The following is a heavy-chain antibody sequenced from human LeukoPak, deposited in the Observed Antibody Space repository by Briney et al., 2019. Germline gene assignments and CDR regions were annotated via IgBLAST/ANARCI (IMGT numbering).Heavy chain of an antibody. J-gene: IGHJ4*02. V-gene: IGHV4-31*03. CDR3: ARDYYDSSGYYWGRYFDY. CDR1: GGSISSGGYY. Sequence: SETLSLTCTVSGGSISSGGYYWSWIRQHPGKGLEWIGYIYYSGSTYYNPSLKSRVTISVDTSKNQFSLKLSSVTAADTAVYYCARDYYDSSGYYWGRYFDYWGQGTLVTVSS. D-gene: IGHD3-22*01. CDR2: IYYSGST.